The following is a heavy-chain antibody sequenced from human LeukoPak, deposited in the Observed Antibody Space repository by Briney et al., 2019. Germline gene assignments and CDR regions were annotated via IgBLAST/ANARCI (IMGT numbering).Heavy chain of an antibody. CDR1: GGSISPYY. CDR3: ARGLWNPGYFDY. CDR2: IYYSGST. Sequence: SETLSLTCTVSGGSISPYYWSWIRQPPGKGLEWLGYIYYSGSTTYNPSLKSRVTISVDTSKNQFSLNLSPVTAADTAVYYCARGLWNPGYFDYWGQGTLVTVSS. J-gene: IGHJ4*02. V-gene: IGHV4-59*08. D-gene: IGHD1-1*01.